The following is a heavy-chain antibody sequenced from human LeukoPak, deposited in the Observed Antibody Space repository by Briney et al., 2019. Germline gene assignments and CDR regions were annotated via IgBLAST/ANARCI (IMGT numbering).Heavy chain of an antibody. CDR1: GGSISNNY. D-gene: IGHD3-10*01. CDR3: AREGGSGTYYNS. J-gene: IGHJ4*02. CDR2: IYSGIT. V-gene: IGHV4-59*01. Sequence: SETLSLTCSVSGGSISNNYWSWIRQPPGKGLEWIGNIYSGITNYNPSLKSRVTISVDTSKSQFSLKLSSVTAADTAVYYCAREGGSGTYYNSWGQGTLVTVSS.